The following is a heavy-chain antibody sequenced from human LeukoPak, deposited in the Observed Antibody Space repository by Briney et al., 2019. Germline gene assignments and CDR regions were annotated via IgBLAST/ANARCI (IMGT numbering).Heavy chain of an antibody. CDR2: IIPIFGTA. CDR3: ATPTGADPNYYYYYCMDV. CDR1: GGTFSSYA. J-gene: IGHJ6*03. V-gene: IGHV1-69*13. Sequence: GASVKVSCKASGGTFSSYAISWVRQAPGQGLEWMGGIIPIFGTANYAQKFQGRVTITADESTSTAYMELSSLRSEDTAVYYCATPTGADPNYYYYYCMDVWGKGTTVTVSS. D-gene: IGHD1-26*01.